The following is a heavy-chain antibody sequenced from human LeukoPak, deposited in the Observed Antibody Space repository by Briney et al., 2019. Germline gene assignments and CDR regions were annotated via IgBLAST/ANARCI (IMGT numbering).Heavy chain of an antibody. CDR3: AKGSGWYV. D-gene: IGHD6-19*01. CDR1: GFTFSSYA. V-gene: IGHV3-23*01. Sequence: GGSLRLSCAASGFTFSSYAMTCVRQAPGKGLEWVSVINTSGGNTDYADPVKGRFTISRDNSKSTLYLQMNSLRAEDTAVYYCAKGSGWYVWGQGTLVTVSS. CDR2: INTSGGNT. J-gene: IGHJ4*02.